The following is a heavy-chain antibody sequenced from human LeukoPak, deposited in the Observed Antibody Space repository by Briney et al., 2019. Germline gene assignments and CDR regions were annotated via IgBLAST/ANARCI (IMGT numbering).Heavy chain of an antibody. CDR1: GYSISSGYY. CDR2: TYHSGST. Sequence: PSETLSLTCAVSGYSISSGYYWSWIRQPPGKGLEWIGSTYHSGSTYYNPSLKSRVTISIDTSKNQFSLKLSSVTAADTAVYYCARAPFIQSDFGGTFDYWGQGTLVTVSS. J-gene: IGHJ4*02. CDR3: ARAPFIQSDFGGTFDY. V-gene: IGHV4-38-2*01. D-gene: IGHD4-23*01.